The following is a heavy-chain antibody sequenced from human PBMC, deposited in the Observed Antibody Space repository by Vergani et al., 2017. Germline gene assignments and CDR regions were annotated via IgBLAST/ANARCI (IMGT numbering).Heavy chain of an antibody. CDR3: ARLADLWGYYYMDV. CDR1: GFTFSDYY. J-gene: IGHJ6*03. CDR2: ISSSSSYT. D-gene: IGHD7-27*01. Sequence: QVQLVESGGGLVKPGGSLRLSCAASGFTFSDYYMSWIRQAPGKGLEWVSYISSSSSYTNYADSVKGRFTISRDHAKNSLYLQMNSLRAEDTAVYYCARLADLWGYYYMDVWGKGTTVTVSS. V-gene: IGHV3-11*06.